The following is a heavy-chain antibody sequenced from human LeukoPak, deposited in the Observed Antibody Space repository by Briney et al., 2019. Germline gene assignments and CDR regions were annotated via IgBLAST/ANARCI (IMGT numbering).Heavy chain of an antibody. Sequence: GGSLRLSCAGSGFTFSNYGMHWVRQAPGKGLEWVAVISYDGINKYYADSVKGRFTISRDNSKNTLYLQMNSLRAEDTAVYYCARESRLTIFGVVITTRDYGMDVWGQGTTVTVSS. CDR1: GFTFSNYG. CDR2: ISYDGINK. V-gene: IGHV3-30*03. D-gene: IGHD3-3*01. CDR3: ARESRLTIFGVVITTRDYGMDV. J-gene: IGHJ6*02.